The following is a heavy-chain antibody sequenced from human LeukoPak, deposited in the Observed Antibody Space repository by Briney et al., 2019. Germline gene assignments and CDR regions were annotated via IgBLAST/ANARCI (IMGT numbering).Heavy chain of an antibody. V-gene: IGHV4-59*08. CDR3: VRLAQCVGSSCFAVHF. CDR2: IYYSGST. D-gene: IGHD2-2*01. CDR1: GGSISSYY. J-gene: IGHJ4*02. Sequence: SETLSLTCTVSGGSISSYYWSWIRQPPGKGLEWIGYIYYSGSTNYNPSLKSRVTPSADTSNNQFSLRLTSVTAADTAVYYCVRLAQCVGSSCFAVHFWGQGTLVHVS.